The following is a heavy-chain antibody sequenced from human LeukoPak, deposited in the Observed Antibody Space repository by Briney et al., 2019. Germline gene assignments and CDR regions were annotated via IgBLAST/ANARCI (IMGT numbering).Heavy chain of an antibody. D-gene: IGHD6-19*01. V-gene: IGHV4-4*07. J-gene: IGHJ4*02. Sequence: PSETLSLTCTVSGGSISSYDWSWIRQPAGKGLEWIGHFYSSGSTNYNPSLKCRVTMSIDTSKNQFSLKLSSVTAADTAVYFCARGSRSGWHSDYWGQGTLVTVSS. CDR1: GGSISSYD. CDR3: ARGSRSGWHSDY. CDR2: FYSSGST.